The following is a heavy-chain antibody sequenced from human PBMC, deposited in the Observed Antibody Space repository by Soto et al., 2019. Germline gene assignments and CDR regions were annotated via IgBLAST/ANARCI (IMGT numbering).Heavy chain of an antibody. CDR1: GGSFSGYY. Sequence: SETLSLTCAVYGGSFSGYYWSWIRQPPGKGLEWIGEINHSGSTNYNPSLKSRVTISVDTSKNQFSLKLSSVTAADTAVYYCARGYSYGPSSGVYYGMDVWGQGTTVTVSS. CDR2: INHSGST. V-gene: IGHV4-34*01. CDR3: ARGYSYGPSSGVYYGMDV. J-gene: IGHJ6*02. D-gene: IGHD5-18*01.